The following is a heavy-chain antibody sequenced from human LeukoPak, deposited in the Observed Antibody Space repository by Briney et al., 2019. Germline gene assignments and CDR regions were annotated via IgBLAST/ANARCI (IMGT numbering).Heavy chain of an antibody. D-gene: IGHD6-19*01. CDR1: GGSISSYY. V-gene: IGHV4-59*08. J-gene: IGHJ4*02. CDR2: IYYSGST. Sequence: PSETLSLTCTVSGGSISSYYWSWIRQPPGKGLEWIGYIYYSGSTNYNPSLKSRVTISVDTSKNQFSLKLSSVTAADTAVYYCATQTTSSGWYGDYWGQGTLVTVSS. CDR3: ATQTTSSGWYGDY.